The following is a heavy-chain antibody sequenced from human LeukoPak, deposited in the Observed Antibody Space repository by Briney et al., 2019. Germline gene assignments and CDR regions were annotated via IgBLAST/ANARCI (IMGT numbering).Heavy chain of an antibody. Sequence: ASVKVSCKASGYTFTSYGISWVRQAPGQGLEWMGWINAGNGNTKYSQEFQDRVTITRDTSASTAYMELSSLRSEDMAVYYCARGALLWFGAKMEYYFDYWGQGTPLTVSS. V-gene: IGHV1-3*03. J-gene: IGHJ4*02. CDR3: ARGALLWFGAKMEYYFDY. CDR2: INAGNGNT. D-gene: IGHD3-10*01. CDR1: GYTFTSYG.